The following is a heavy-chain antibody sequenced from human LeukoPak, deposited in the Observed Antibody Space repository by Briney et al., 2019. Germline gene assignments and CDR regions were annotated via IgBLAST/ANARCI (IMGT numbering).Heavy chain of an antibody. CDR1: GYTFSSYG. CDR3: ARGGVVVVPAASKTSDYYGMDV. Sequence: SVKVSCKASGYTFSSYGISWVRQAPGQGLEWMGWISAYNGNTNYAQKLQGRVTMTTDTSTSTAYMELRSLRSDDTAVYYCARGGVVVVPAASKTSDYYGMDVWGQGTTVTVSS. V-gene: IGHV1-18*01. CDR2: ISAYNGNT. J-gene: IGHJ6*02. D-gene: IGHD2-2*01.